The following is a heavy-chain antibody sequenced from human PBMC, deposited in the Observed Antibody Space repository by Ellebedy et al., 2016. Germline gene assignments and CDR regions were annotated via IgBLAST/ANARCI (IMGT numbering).Heavy chain of an antibody. CDR1: GFTFSSYW. Sequence: GGSLRLSCAVSGFTFSSYWMSWVRQAPGKGLEWVANIKQDGSEKYYVDSVKGRFTISRDNARNSLYLQMNSLRAEDTAMYYCAKGSGWLCDYWGQGILVTVSS. D-gene: IGHD2-21*01. CDR2: IKQDGSEK. J-gene: IGHJ4*02. CDR3: AKGSGWLCDY. V-gene: IGHV3-7*03.